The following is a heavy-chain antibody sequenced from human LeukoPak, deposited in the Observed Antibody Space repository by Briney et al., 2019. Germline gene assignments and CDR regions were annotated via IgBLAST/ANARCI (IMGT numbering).Heavy chain of an antibody. Sequence: SETLSLTCTVSGYSISTSYYWGWIRQPPGKGLEWIGSIYHSGNTYYNPSLKSRVTISVDTSKNQFSLKLSSVTAADTAVYYCARSYYYDSSGYSALNWFDPWGQGTLVTVSS. CDR2: IYHSGNT. D-gene: IGHD3-22*01. CDR1: GYSISTSYY. V-gene: IGHV4-38-2*02. CDR3: ARSYYYDSSGYSALNWFDP. J-gene: IGHJ5*02.